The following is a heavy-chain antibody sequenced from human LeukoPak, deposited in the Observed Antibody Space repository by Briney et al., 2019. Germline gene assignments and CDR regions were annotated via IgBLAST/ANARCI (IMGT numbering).Heavy chain of an antibody. CDR2: INPGNGNT. V-gene: IGHV1-3*01. J-gene: IGHJ5*02. CDR1: GYTFTNYI. D-gene: IGHD3-10*01. Sequence: ASVKVSCKASGYTFTNYIIHWVRQAPGQRLEWMGWINPGNGNTKYSQNFQGRVTITTDTSASTAYMELSSLRFEDTAVYYCARDIDRAFNWFDPWGQGTQVTVSS. CDR3: ARDIDRAFNWFDP.